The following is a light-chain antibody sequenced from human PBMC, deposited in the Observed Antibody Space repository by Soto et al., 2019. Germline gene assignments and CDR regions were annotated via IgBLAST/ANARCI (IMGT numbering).Light chain of an antibody. CDR2: DVS. Sequence: QSALTQPASVSRSPGQSITISCTGTSSDVGGYNYVSWYQQHPGKAPKLMIYDVSIRPSGVSHRFSGSKSGNTASLTISGLQAEDEAGYYCSSYTSSTTYVFGTGTKLTVL. CDR1: SSDVGGYNY. V-gene: IGLV2-14*01. J-gene: IGLJ1*01. CDR3: SSYTSSTTYV.